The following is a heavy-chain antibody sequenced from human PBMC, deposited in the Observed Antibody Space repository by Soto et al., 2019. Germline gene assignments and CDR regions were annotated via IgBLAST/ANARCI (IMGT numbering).Heavy chain of an antibody. CDR1: GYTFTSYG. Sequence: QVQLVQSGAEVKKPGASVKVSCKASGYTFTSYGISWVRQAPGQGLEWMGWISAYNGNTNYAQKLQGRVTMTTETSTSTAYMELRSLRSDDTAVYYCARMYSSGWSYYYGMDVWGQGTTVTVSS. CDR3: ARMYSSGWSYYYGMDV. J-gene: IGHJ6*02. V-gene: IGHV1-18*01. CDR2: ISAYNGNT. D-gene: IGHD6-19*01.